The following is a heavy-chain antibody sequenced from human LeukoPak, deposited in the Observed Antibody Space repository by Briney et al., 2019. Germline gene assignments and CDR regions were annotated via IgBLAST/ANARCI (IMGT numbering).Heavy chain of an antibody. Sequence: ASVKVSCKASGYTLTGYQIHWVLQAPGQGLEWMGWINPNNGATNYAQEFQGRFTMTRDTSIGTAYMELSRLKSDDTALYYCARDYYGSGSYSTDCWGQGTLVTVSS. D-gene: IGHD3-10*01. CDR1: GYTLTGYQ. J-gene: IGHJ4*02. CDR2: INPNNGAT. CDR3: ARDYYGSGSYSTDC. V-gene: IGHV1-2*02.